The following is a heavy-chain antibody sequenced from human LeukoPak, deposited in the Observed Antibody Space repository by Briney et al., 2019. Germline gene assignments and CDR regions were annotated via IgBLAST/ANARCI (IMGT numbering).Heavy chain of an antibody. CDR2: ISSSSSYI. V-gene: IGHV3-21*01. J-gene: IGHJ4*02. CDR3: ARGSETYLDY. Sequence: GGSLRLSCAASGFTFSSYSMNWVRQAPGKGLEWVSSISSSSSYIYYADSVKGRFTISRDNAKNSLYPQMNSLRAEDTAVYYCARGSETYLDYWGQGTLVTVSS. CDR1: GFTFSSYS.